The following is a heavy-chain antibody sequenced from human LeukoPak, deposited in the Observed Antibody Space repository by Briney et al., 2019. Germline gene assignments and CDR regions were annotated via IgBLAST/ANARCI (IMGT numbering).Heavy chain of an antibody. CDR1: GFTFSDHY. J-gene: IGHJ6*02. CDR3: AREDLYYDFWSGYNSYYYGMDV. D-gene: IGHD3-3*01. V-gene: IGHV3-72*01. CDR2: TRNKANSYTT. Sequence: GGSLRLSCAASGFTFSDHYMDWVRQAPGKGLEWVGRTRNKANSYTTEYAASVKGRFTISRDDSKNSLYLQMNSLKTEDTAVYYCAREDLYYDFWSGYNSYYYGMDVWGQGTTVTVSS.